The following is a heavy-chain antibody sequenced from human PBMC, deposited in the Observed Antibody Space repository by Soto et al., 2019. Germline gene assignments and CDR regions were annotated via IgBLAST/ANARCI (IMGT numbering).Heavy chain of an antibody. CDR1: GFSLTSGVVG. CDR2: IYWNDEQ. Sequence: QITLKESGPTLVKPTQTLTLTCTFSGFSLTSGVVGVGWIRQPPGEALEWLALIYWNDEQYYNPSLRNRLTITRDTSKNQVVLTMTNMDPVDTATYYCAHRLPGPSGYDVSGQGTTVTVSS. J-gene: IGHJ6*02. CDR3: AHRLPGPSGYDV. V-gene: IGHV2-5*01. D-gene: IGHD6-13*01.